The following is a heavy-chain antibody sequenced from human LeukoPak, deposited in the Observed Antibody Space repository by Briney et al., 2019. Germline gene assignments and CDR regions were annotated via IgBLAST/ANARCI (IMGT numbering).Heavy chain of an antibody. J-gene: IGHJ5*02. CDR1: GFTFSDYG. Sequence: GGALRLSCAASGFTFSDYGMHWVRQAPGKGLEWVAVISCVGRNEYYADSVKGRFTVSRDNSKNTLYLQMNSLRPEDTALYYCAKDSGARLDPWGQGTLVTVSS. V-gene: IGHV3-30*18. CDR2: ISCVGRNE. CDR3: AKDSGARLDP.